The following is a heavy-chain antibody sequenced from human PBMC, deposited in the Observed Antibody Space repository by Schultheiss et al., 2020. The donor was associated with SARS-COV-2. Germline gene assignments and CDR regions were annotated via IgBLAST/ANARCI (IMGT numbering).Heavy chain of an antibody. D-gene: IGHD4-11*01. V-gene: IGHV3-30*07. Sequence: GGSLRLSCAASGFTFSSYAMHWVRQAPGKGLEWVAVISYDGSNKYYADSVKGRFTISRDNSKNTLYLQMNSLRAEDTAVYYCAKDSSYDYSSNWFDPWGHGTLVTVSS. CDR1: GFTFSSYA. J-gene: IGHJ5*02. CDR3: AKDSSYDYSSNWFDP. CDR2: ISYDGSNK.